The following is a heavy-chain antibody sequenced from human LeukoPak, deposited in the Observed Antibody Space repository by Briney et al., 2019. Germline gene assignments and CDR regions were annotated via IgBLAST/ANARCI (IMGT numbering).Heavy chain of an antibody. D-gene: IGHD3-22*01. CDR3: ARDHPDYDSSGYQHRGAFGI. Sequence: PSETLSLTCTVSGDSISSGGYYWSWIRQHPGKGMEWIGYIYYSGSTYYNPSLKSRVTISVDTSKNQFSLKLSSVTAADTAVYYCARDHPDYDSSGYQHRGAFGIWGQGTMVTVSS. CDR2: IYYSGST. CDR1: GDSISSGGYY. J-gene: IGHJ3*02. V-gene: IGHV4-31*03.